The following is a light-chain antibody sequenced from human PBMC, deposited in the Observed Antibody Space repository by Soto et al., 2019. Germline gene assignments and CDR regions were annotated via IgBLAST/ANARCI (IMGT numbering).Light chain of an antibody. CDR1: QSISSW. V-gene: IGKV1-5*01. CDR3: QQYNSYPWT. CDR2: DAS. J-gene: IGKJ1*01. Sequence: DIQMTQSPSTLFASVGDRVTITCRASQSISSWLAWYQQKPGKAPKLLIYDASSLESGVPSRFSGSGSGTEFTLTISSLQPDDFATYYCQQYNSYPWTFGQGPKVDIK.